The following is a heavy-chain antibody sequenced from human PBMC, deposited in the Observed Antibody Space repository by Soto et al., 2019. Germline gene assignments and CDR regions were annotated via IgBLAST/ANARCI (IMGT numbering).Heavy chain of an antibody. J-gene: IGHJ4*02. CDR3: ARHGGSSWWLYFDS. Sequence: QLRLRESGPGLVKPSETLSLTCTVSGGSISISSYYWGWIRQPPGKGLEWIGSIYHSGSTYYNPSLNSRVTISVDTSKNQFSLNLSSVTAADTAVYYCARHGGSSWWLYFDSWGQGTLVTVSS. V-gene: IGHV4-39*01. CDR1: GGSISISSYY. CDR2: IYHSGST. D-gene: IGHD6-13*01.